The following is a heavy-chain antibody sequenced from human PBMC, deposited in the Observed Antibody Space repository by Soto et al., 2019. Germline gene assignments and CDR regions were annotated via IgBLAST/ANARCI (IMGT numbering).Heavy chain of an antibody. Sequence: EVRLVESGGGLVQPGGSLRLSCEASGFTFSDFWMSWVRQAPGKGLEWVANIKGDGSEKRYVDSVRGRFTISRDNAKNSVYLQMNSLGADDTALYYCGREEVRNGVGVWGQGIKVTVSS. V-gene: IGHV3-7*01. CDR2: IKGDGSEK. CDR1: GFTFSDFW. J-gene: IGHJ6*02. CDR3: GREEVRNGVGV.